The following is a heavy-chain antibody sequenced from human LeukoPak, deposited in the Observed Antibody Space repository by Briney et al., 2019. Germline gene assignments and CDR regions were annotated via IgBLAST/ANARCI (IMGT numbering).Heavy chain of an antibody. CDR1: GYTFTGYY. J-gene: IGHJ4*02. CDR2: INPNSGGT. Sequence: ASVKVSCKASGYTFTGYYMRWVRQAPGQGLEWMGWINPNSGGTNYAQKFQGWVTMTRDTSISTAYMELSRLRSDDTAVYYCARGGRRGYCSGGSCYEGFDYWGQGTLVTVSS. D-gene: IGHD2-15*01. CDR3: ARGGRRGYCSGGSCYEGFDY. V-gene: IGHV1-2*04.